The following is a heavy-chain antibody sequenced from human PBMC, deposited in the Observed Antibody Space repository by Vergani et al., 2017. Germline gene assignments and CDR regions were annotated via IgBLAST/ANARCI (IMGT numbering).Heavy chain of an antibody. D-gene: IGHD2-2*01. J-gene: IGHJ5*02. Sequence: QVQLQESGPGLVKPSQTLSLTCTVSGGSISSGGYYWSWIRQHPGKGLEWIGYIYYSGSTYYNPSLKSRVTISVDTSKNQFSLKLSSVTAADTAVYYCAGGLGYCSSTSCGTGYGVIDPWGQGTLVTVSS. V-gene: IGHV4-31*03. CDR2: IYYSGST. CDR1: GGSISSGGYY. CDR3: AGGLGYCSSTSCGTGYGVIDP.